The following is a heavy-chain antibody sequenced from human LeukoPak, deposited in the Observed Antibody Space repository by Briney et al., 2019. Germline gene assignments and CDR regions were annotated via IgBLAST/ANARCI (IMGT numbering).Heavy chain of an antibody. CDR3: AREGLTTIWVIDV. J-gene: IGHJ6*03. CDR1: GGSISSGSYY. V-gene: IGHV4-61*02. CDR2: IYTSGNT. Sequence: SETLSLTCTVSGGSISSGSYYWSWLRQPAGKGLEWIGRIYTSGNTKYNSSLKSRVSILAATSNNQFSLRLSAVTAADAAVYYGAREGLTTIWVIDVWGKGTAVTVSS. D-gene: IGHD7-27*01.